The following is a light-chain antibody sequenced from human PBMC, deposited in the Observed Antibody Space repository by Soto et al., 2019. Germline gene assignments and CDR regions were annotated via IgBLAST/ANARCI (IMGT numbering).Light chain of an antibody. J-gene: IGKJ1*01. V-gene: IGKV1-39*01. Sequence: DIQMTQSPSSLSASVGDRVTITCRASQSISSHLNWYQQKPGKVTKLLIYAASSLHSGVPSRFSGSGSGTDFTLTISSLQPEDFAAFYCQQTYRTPWTFGQGTKVDI. CDR3: QQTYRTPWT. CDR2: AAS. CDR1: QSISSH.